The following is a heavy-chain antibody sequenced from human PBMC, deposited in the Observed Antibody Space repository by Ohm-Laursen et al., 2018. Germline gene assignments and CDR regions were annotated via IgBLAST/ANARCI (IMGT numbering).Heavy chain of an antibody. J-gene: IGHJ4*02. V-gene: IGHV1-2*02. CDR2: INPNSGGT. CDR3: ARDPRSGSYYDY. D-gene: IGHD1-26*01. Sequence: SVKVSCNASGSTFTGYHMHWVRQAPGQGLEWMGWINPNSGGTNYAQKFQGRVTMTRDTSISTAYMELSRLRSDDTAVYYCARDPRSGSYYDYWGQGTLVTVSS. CDR1: GSTFTGYH.